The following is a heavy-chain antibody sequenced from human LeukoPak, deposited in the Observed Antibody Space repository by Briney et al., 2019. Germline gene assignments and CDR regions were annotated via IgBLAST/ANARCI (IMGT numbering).Heavy chain of an antibody. D-gene: IGHD4-23*01. V-gene: IGHV4-59*08. Sequence: SETLSLTCTVDGSISSYYWSWSRQAPGKGLEWIGHSYFIGSPNYNPSLKSRVTISVDTPKNQFSLKLSPVTAADTAVYYCAGVRSTVGWRSFDYWGQGILVTVSS. CDR3: AGVRSTVGWRSFDY. CDR1: GSISSYY. J-gene: IGHJ4*02. CDR2: SYFIGSP.